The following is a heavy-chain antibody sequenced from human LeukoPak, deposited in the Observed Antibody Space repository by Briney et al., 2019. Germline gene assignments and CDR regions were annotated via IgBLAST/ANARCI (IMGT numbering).Heavy chain of an antibody. CDR1: GGTFSSYA. CDR3: ARGRVVPAANPDY. CDR2: IIPIFGTA. V-gene: IGHV1-69*13. J-gene: IGHJ4*02. Sequence: GASVKVSCKASGGTFSSYAISWVRQAPGQGLEWMGGIIPIFGTANYAQKFQGRVTITADESTSTAYMELSSLRSEDTAVYCCARGRVVPAANPDYWGQGTLVTVSS. D-gene: IGHD2-2*01.